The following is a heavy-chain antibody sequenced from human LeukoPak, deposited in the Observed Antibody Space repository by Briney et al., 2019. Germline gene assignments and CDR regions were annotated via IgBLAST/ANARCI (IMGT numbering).Heavy chain of an antibody. CDR2: ISQSGDVT. CDR3: ARDRATWIQLWLHYYYYGMDV. J-gene: IGHJ6*02. Sequence: GGSLRLSCEASGFTFSSHAMSWVRQGPGKGLEWVSVISQSGDVTYYADSVKGRFTISRDNSKSTLYLQMNSLRAEDTAVYYCARDRATWIQLWLHYYYYGMDVWGQGTTVTVSS. D-gene: IGHD5-18*01. CDR1: GFTFSSHA. V-gene: IGHV3-23*01.